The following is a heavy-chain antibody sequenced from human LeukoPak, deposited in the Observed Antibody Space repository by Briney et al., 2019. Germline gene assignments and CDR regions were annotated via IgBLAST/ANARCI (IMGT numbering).Heavy chain of an antibody. CDR2: IYYSGST. CDR3: ARDGAAAGNWFDP. D-gene: IGHD6-13*01. J-gene: IGHJ5*02. CDR1: GGSISSGGYY. V-gene: IGHV4-31*03. Sequence: SETLSLTCTVSGGSISSGGYYWSWIRQHPGKGLEWIGYIYYSGSTYYNPSLKSRVTISVDTSKNQFSLKLSSVTAADTAVYYRARDGAAAGNWFDPWGQGTLVTVSS.